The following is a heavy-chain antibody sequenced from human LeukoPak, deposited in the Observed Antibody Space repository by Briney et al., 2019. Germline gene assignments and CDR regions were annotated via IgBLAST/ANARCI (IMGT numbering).Heavy chain of an antibody. V-gene: IGHV3-20*04. CDR3: AREIRLSGSYLFDY. CDR1: GFTFDDYG. D-gene: IGHD1-26*01. CDR2: INWNGGST. J-gene: IGHJ4*02. Sequence: GGSLRLSCAASGFTFDDYGMSWVRQAPGKGLEWVSGINWNGGSTGYADSVKGRFTISRDNAKNSLYLQVNSLRAEDTALYYCAREIRLSGSYLFDYWGQGTLVTVSS.